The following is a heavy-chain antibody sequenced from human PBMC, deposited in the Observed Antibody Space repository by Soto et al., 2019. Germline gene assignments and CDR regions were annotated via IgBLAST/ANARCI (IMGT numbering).Heavy chain of an antibody. CDR2: IIPIFGTA. CDR3: ARHPGGRGYYYGMDV. V-gene: IGHV1-69*12. J-gene: IGHJ6*04. D-gene: IGHD2-15*01. Sequence: QVQLVQSGAEVKKPGSSVKVSCKASGGTFSSYAISWVRQAPGQGLEWMGGIIPIFGTANYAQKFQGRVTITADESTSTAYMQRSSLRSEDTAVYYCARHPGGRGYYYGMDVWSKGTTVTVSS. CDR1: GGTFSSYA.